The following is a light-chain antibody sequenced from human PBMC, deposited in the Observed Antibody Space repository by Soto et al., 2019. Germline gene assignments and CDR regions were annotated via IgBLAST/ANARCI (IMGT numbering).Light chain of an antibody. CDR2: WAS. CDR3: QQYYSTPLT. J-gene: IGKJ4*01. Sequence: DIVMTQSPDSLAVSLGERATINCKSIHSVLYSSNNKNYLVWYQQKPGQPPKLLIYWASTRESGVPDRFSGSGSGTDFTLTISSLQAEDVAVYYCQQYYSTPLTFGGGTKVDIK. CDR1: HSVLYSSNNKNY. V-gene: IGKV4-1*01.